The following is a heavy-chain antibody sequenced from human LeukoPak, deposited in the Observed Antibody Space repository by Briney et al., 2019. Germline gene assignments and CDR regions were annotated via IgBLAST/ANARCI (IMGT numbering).Heavy chain of an antibody. Sequence: PGGSLRLSCAASGFTFSSYSMNWVRQAPGQGLEWVSYISSSSSTIYYADSVKGRFTISRDNSKNSLYLQMNSLRAEDTAVYYCARNDWDYGSGSYTDYWGQGTLVTVSS. CDR2: ISSSSSTI. CDR1: GFTFSSYS. CDR3: ARNDWDYGSGSYTDY. V-gene: IGHV3-48*01. J-gene: IGHJ4*02. D-gene: IGHD3-10*01.